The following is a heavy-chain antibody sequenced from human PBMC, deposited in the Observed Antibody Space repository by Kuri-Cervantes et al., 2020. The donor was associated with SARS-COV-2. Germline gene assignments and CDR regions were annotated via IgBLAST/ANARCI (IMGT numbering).Heavy chain of an antibody. J-gene: IGHJ4*02. CDR2: IYYTGPT. CDR3: ATFTVTTKFDN. Sequence: SETLSLTCTVSGGSIDSSSIYWGWIRQPPGKGLEWIGNIYYTGPTYYNPSLKSRVTISVDTSKEQFSLKLSSVTAADTAIYYCATFTVTTKFDNWGQGTLVTVSS. V-gene: IGHV4-39*01. CDR1: GGSIDSSSIY. D-gene: IGHD4-17*01.